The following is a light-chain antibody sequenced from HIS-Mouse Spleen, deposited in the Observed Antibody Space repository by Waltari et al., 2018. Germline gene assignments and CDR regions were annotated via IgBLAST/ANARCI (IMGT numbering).Light chain of an antibody. CDR1: QSLLHSNGYNY. V-gene: IGKV2-28*01. CDR2: LGS. CDR3: MQALQTPQFT. J-gene: IGKJ3*01. Sequence: DIVMTQSPLSLPVTPGEPASIPCRSSQSLLHSNGYNYLDWYLQKPGQSPQLLIYLGSNRASGVPDRFSGSGSGTDFTLKISRVEAEDVGVYYCMQALQTPQFTFGPGTKVDIK.